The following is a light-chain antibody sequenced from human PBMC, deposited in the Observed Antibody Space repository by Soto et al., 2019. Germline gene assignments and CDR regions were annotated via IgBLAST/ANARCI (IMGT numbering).Light chain of an antibody. V-gene: IGKV3-11*01. J-gene: IGKJ5*01. CDR3: QQYNNWPPT. Sequence: GLTQSPVTLSLSQGERATLSCRASRSISTYLAWYQQKPSQAPRLLIYEALNRATGIPARFSGSGSGTDFTLTISSLQSEDFAVYYCQQYNNWPPTFGQGTRLEIK. CDR1: RSISTY. CDR2: EAL.